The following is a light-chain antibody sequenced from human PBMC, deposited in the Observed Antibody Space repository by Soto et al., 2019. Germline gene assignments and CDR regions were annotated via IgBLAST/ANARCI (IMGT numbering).Light chain of an antibody. Sequence: QSVLTQPASVSGSPGQSITNSCTGTSSDVGAYNYVSWYQQHPGKAPKLMIYEVSNRPSGVSIRFSGSKSGNTASLTISGLQAEDEADYYCSSYTSSSTLLFGGGTKLTVL. CDR2: EVS. CDR1: SSDVGAYNY. J-gene: IGLJ2*01. CDR3: SSYTSSSTLL. V-gene: IGLV2-14*01.